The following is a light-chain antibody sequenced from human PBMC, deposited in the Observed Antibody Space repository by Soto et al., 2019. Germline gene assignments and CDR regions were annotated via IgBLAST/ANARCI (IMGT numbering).Light chain of an antibody. V-gene: IGKV1-33*01. J-gene: IGKJ5*01. CDR2: DAA. Sequence: DIQMTQSPSSLSASVGDRVTINCQASQDINNYLNWYQQKPGKAPKLLIYDAANLETGVPSRFSGSGSGTDFSFTITSLQPEDIVTYYCQQYDNLPITFGQGTRLEIK. CDR1: QDINNY. CDR3: QQYDNLPIT.